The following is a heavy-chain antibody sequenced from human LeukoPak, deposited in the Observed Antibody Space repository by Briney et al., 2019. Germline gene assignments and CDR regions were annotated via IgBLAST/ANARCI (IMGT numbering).Heavy chain of an antibody. CDR2: IYHTGST. CDR3: ARRGRNSSGWQDYL. J-gene: IGHJ4*02. CDR1: GGSISSYY. D-gene: IGHD6-25*01. Sequence: SETLSLTCTVAGGSISSYYWSWIRQPPGKGLEWIASIYHTGSTNYNPSLSSRVAISIDTAKNQFSLKLTSVTAADTAVYYCARRGRNSSGWQDYLWGQGTLVTVSS. V-gene: IGHV4-59*01.